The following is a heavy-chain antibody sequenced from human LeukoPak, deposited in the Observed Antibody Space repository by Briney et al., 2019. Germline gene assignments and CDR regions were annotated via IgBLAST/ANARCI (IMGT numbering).Heavy chain of an antibody. V-gene: IGHV3-21*01. Sequence: PGGSLRLSCAASGFTFSSYSMNWVRQAPGKGLEWVSSISSSSSYIYYADSVKGRFTIPRDNAKNSLYLQMNSLRAEDAAVYYCARVEGVVPAATNWFDPWGQGTLVTVSS. J-gene: IGHJ5*02. D-gene: IGHD2-2*01. CDR3: ARVEGVVPAATNWFDP. CDR1: GFTFSSYS. CDR2: ISSSSSYI.